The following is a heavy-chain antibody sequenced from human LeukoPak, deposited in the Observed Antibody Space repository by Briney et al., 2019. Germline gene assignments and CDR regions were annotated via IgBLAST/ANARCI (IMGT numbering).Heavy chain of an antibody. CDR3: ARDGATIFGVVIIPYYFDC. D-gene: IGHD3-3*01. V-gene: IGHV3-48*01. CDR2: ITRTSSAT. CDR1: ELTFSYFG. Sequence: GGSLRLSCAGSELTFSYFGMNWVRQAPGQTLEWVAYITRTSSATYYTDSVKGRFTISRDNSKNTLYLQMNSLRAEDTAVYYCARDGATIFGVVIIPYYFDCWGQGTLVTVSS. J-gene: IGHJ4*02.